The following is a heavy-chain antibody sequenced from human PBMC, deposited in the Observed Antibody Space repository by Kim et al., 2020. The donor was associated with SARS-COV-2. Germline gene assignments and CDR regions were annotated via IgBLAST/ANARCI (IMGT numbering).Heavy chain of an antibody. J-gene: IGHJ3*02. D-gene: IGHD5-18*01. Sequence: VDHGKGRFTVSRDNAKNSLYRQMNSLRAEDTAVYYCARSQYTYGNDAYDIWGQGTMVTVSS. CDR3: ARSQYTYGNDAYDI. V-gene: IGHV3-7*01.